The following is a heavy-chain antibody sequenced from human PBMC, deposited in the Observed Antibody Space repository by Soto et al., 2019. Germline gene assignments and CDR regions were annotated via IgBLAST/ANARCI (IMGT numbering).Heavy chain of an antibody. V-gene: IGHV3-11*06. Sequence: PGGSLRLSCAASGFTFSDYYMSWTRQAPGKGPEWVSYISSISSYTNYADSVKGRFTISRDNAKNSLYLQMNSLRAGDTAVYYCARYIYGYVDYWGQGTLVTVSS. CDR3: ARYIYGYVDY. CDR2: ISSISSYT. D-gene: IGHD5-18*01. J-gene: IGHJ4*02. CDR1: GFTFSDYY.